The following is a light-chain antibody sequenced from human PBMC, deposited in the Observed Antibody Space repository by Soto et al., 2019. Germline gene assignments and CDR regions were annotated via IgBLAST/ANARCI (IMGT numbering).Light chain of an antibody. Sequence: DLVMTQSPLSLPVTPGEPASISCRSSLSLLHSNGLNDLDWYLQKPGQSPQLLIYLGFSRASGVPDRFSGSGSGTDFTLKISRVEAEDVGVYYCMQALQTPWTFGQGTKVEIK. J-gene: IGKJ1*01. CDR1: LSLLHSNGLND. CDR3: MQALQTPWT. V-gene: IGKV2-28*01. CDR2: LGF.